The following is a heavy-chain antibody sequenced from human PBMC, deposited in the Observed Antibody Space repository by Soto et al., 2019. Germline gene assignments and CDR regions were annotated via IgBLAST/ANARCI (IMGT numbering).Heavy chain of an antibody. J-gene: IGHJ6*02. D-gene: IGHD6-6*01. V-gene: IGHV3-23*01. CDR2: ISGSGGTT. CDR3: AKPPYSSSSYSYYGMDV. Sequence: EVQLLESGGGLVQPGGSLRLSCAASGFTFSSYAMTWVRQAPGKGLEWVSAISGSGGTTYHADSVKGRFTISRDNSKNKLDLQMNSLRAEDAAVYYCAKPPYSSSSYSYYGMDVWGQGTKVTVSS. CDR1: GFTFSSYA.